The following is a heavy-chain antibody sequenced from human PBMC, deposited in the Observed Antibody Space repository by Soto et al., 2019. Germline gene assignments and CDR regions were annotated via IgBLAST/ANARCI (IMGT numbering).Heavy chain of an antibody. CDR3: ARDGAGYDSSGYYLRWLDY. CDR1: GGTFSSYA. D-gene: IGHD3-22*01. V-gene: IGHV1-69*06. J-gene: IGHJ4*02. CDR2: IIHIFGTA. Sequence: SVKVSCKASGGTFSSYAISWVRQAPGQGLEWMGGIIHIFGTANYAQKFQGRVTITADKSTSTAYMELGSLRSEDTAVYYCARDGAGYDSSGYYLRWLDYWGQGTLVTVSS.